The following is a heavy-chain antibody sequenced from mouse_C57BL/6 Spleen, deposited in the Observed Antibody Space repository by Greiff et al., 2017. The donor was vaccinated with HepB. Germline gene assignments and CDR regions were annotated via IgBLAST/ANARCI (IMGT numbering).Heavy chain of an antibody. CDR1: GYTFTDYN. CDR2: INPNNGGT. V-gene: IGHV1-22*01. D-gene: IGHD1-1*01. CDR3: ARLGTVVGPYAMDY. Sequence: EVQLQQSGPELVKPGASVKMSCKASGYTFTDYNMHWVKQSHGKSLEWIGYINPNNGGTSYNQKFKGKATLTVNKSSSTAYMELRSLTSEDSAVYYCARLGTVVGPYAMDYWGEGTSVTVSS. J-gene: IGHJ4*01.